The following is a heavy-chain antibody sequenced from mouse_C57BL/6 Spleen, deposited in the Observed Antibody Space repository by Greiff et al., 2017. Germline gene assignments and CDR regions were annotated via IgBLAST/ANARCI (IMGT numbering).Heavy chain of an antibody. D-gene: IGHD5-1*01. CDR2: IYPGDGYT. Sequence: QVQLKESGAELVKPGASVKISCKASGYAFSSYRMNWVKQRPGKGLEWIGQIYPGDGYTNYNGKFKGKATLTADKTSSTAYTQLSSLTSEESAVYFCAYCYFDYWGQGATLTVSS. CDR1: GYAFSSYR. CDR3: AYCYFDY. V-gene: IGHV1-80*01. J-gene: IGHJ2*01.